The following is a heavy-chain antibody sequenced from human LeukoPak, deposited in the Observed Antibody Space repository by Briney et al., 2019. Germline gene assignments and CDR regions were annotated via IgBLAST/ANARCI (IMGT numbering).Heavy chain of an antibody. CDR1: GASISSYY. J-gene: IGHJ3*02. CDR3: ARSLELQDAFDI. CDR2: FYYSGHT. Sequence: PSETLSLTCTVSGASISSYYWSWIRQPPGKGLEWIGYFYYSGHTNYNPSLKSRVTISVDTSKNQFSLKLSPVTAADTAVYYCARSLELQDAFDIWGQGTMVTVSS. D-gene: IGHD1-7*01. V-gene: IGHV4-59*01.